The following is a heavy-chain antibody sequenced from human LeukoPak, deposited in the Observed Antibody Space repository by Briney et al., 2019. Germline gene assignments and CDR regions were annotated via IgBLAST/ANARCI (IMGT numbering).Heavy chain of an antibody. CDR1: GFSFISYG. Sequence: QPGGSLRLSCASSGFSFISYGMHWVRQAPGKGLEWVGVISDDGRDKKYADSVKGRFTISRDNSKDTLYLQMNSLRDEDTAVYYCAIRPSDYGDYVTYFDYWGQGTLVTVSS. CDR2: ISDDGRDK. D-gene: IGHD4-17*01. J-gene: IGHJ4*02. CDR3: AIRPSDYGDYVTYFDY. V-gene: IGHV3-30*03.